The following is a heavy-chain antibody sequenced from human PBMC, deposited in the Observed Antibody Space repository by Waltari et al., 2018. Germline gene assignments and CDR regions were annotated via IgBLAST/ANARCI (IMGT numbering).Heavy chain of an antibody. V-gene: IGHV4-34*01. D-gene: IGHD3-10*01. CDR3: ARFPYYYGSGSYY. CDR2: INHSGST. J-gene: IGHJ4*02. Sequence: QVQLQQWGAGLLKPSETLSLTCAVYGGSFSGYYWSWIRQPPGKGLEWIGEINHSGSTNYNPSLKSRVTISVDTSKNQSSLKLSSVTAADTAVYYCARFPYYYGSGSYYWGQGTLVTVSS. CDR1: GGSFSGYY.